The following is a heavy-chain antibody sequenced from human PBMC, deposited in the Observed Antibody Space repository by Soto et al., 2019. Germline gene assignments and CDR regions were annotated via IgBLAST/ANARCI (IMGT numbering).Heavy chain of an antibody. Sequence: EVQLVESGGGLVQPGGSLRLSCAASGFTFSSYSMNWVRQAPGKGLEWVSYISSSSSTIYYADSVKGRFTISRDNSKNTLYLQMNSLRAEDTAVYYCAKDFDSSSGTALDYWGQGTLVTVSS. CDR3: AKDFDSSSGTALDY. J-gene: IGHJ4*02. V-gene: IGHV3-48*01. CDR1: GFTFSSYS. CDR2: ISSSSSTI. D-gene: IGHD6-13*01.